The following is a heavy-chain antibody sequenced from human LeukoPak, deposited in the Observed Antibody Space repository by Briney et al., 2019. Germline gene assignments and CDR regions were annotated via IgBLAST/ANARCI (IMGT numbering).Heavy chain of an antibody. CDR3: ARDHRGIYSPFDY. CDR1: GFTFSIYW. CDR2: IKQNGSEK. V-gene: IGHV3-7*01. J-gene: IGHJ4*02. Sequence: GGSLRLSCAASGFTFSIYWMNWVSQAPGKGLEWVANIKQNGSEKYYVDSVRGRFIISRDNAKNSLYLQMNSLTAEDTAVYYCARDHRGIYSPFDYWGQGTLVTVSS. D-gene: IGHD2-21*01.